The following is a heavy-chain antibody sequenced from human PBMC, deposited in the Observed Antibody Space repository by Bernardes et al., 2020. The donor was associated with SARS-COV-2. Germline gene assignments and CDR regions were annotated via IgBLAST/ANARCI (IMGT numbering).Heavy chain of an antibody. D-gene: IGHD6-13*01. J-gene: IGHJ6*02. CDR1: GFTFSNYA. CDR3: AKELAFGSSWRDYSYYFGMDG. CDR2: ISGPGRT. Sequence: GGSLRLSCAASGFTFSNYAMSWVRHGPGTGLEWVSDISGPGRTYYADSVKGRFTISRDNSKNTLYLEMNGLRAEDTAVYYCAKELAFGSSWRDYSYYFGMDGWGQGTTVTVSS. V-gene: IGHV3-23*01.